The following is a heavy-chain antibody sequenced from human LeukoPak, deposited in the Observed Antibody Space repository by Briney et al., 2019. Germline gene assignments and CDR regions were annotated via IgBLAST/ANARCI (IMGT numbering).Heavy chain of an antibody. V-gene: IGHV3-30*18. D-gene: IGHD3-10*01. CDR3: ANYGSVSYFAY. J-gene: IGHJ4*02. CDR1: GFTFNNYG. CDR2: ISYDGSNK. Sequence: GRSLRLSCAASGFTFNNYGMHWVRQAPGKGLEWVALISYDGSNKYYADSVKGRFTISRDNSKNTLHLQMISLRAEDTAVYYCANYGSVSYFAYWGQGTLVTVSS.